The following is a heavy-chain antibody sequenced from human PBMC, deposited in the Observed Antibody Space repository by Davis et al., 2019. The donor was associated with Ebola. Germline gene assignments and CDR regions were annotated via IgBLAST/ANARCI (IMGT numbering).Heavy chain of an antibody. Sequence: LRLSCTVSGGSISSGGYSWSWIRQPPGKGLEWIGYIYHSGSTYYNPSLKSRVTISVDRSKNQFSLKLSSVTAADTAVYYCARSHGDYDAFDIWGQGTMVTVSS. J-gene: IGHJ3*02. CDR3: ARSHGDYDAFDI. V-gene: IGHV4-30-2*01. D-gene: IGHD4-17*01. CDR1: GGSISSGGYS. CDR2: IYHSGST.